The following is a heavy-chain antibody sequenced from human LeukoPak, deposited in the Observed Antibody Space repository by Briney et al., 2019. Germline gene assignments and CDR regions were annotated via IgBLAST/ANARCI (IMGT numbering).Heavy chain of an antibody. J-gene: IGHJ6*02. CDR1: GGSFSGYY. Sequence: SETLSLTCAVYGGSFSGYYWSWIRQPPGKGLEWIGEINHSGSTNYNPSLKSRVTISVDTSKNQFSLKLSSVTVADTAVYYCARFTLRIKNYYYYGMDVWGQGTTVTVSS. CDR3: ARFTLRIKNYYYYGMDV. V-gene: IGHV4-34*01. D-gene: IGHD3-10*01. CDR2: INHSGST.